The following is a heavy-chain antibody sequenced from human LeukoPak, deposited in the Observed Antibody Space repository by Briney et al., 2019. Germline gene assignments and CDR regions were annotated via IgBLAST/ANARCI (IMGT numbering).Heavy chain of an antibody. CDR1: GFTFSSYW. V-gene: IGHV3-74*01. D-gene: IGHD3-10*01. CDR3: ARDGPYAVGSGSLTCFDY. CDR2: INSDGSST. Sequence: GGSLRLSCAASGFTFSSYWMHWVRQAPGKGLVWVSRINSDGSSTSYADSVKGRFTISRDNAKNTLYLQMNSLRAEDTAVYYCARDGPYAVGSGSLTCFDYWGQGTLVTVSS. J-gene: IGHJ4*02.